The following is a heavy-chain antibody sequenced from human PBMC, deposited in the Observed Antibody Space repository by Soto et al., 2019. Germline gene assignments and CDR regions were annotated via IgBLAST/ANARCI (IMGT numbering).Heavy chain of an antibody. CDR2: ISGSGGST. Sequence: GGSLRLSCAASGFTFSSYAMSWVRQAPGKGLEWVSAISGSGGSTYYADSVKGRFTISRDNSKNTLYLEMDSLRADDTAVYYCTKCQSSDSGYDSHFWGQGTLVTVSS. D-gene: IGHD5-12*01. J-gene: IGHJ4*02. V-gene: IGHV3-23*01. CDR1: GFTFSSYA. CDR3: TKCQSSDSGYDSHF.